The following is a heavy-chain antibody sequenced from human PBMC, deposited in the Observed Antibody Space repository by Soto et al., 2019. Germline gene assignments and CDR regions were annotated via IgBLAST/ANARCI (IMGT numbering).Heavy chain of an antibody. CDR3: ARDRRDDYSNVCCGMDV. D-gene: IGHD4-4*01. CDR2: IYYSGST. CDR1: GGSISSYY. V-gene: IGHV4-59*01. J-gene: IGHJ6*02. Sequence: KTSETLSLTCTVSGGSISSYYWSWIRQPPGKGLEWIGYIYYSGSTNYNPSLKSRVTISVDTSKNQFSLKLSSVTAADTAVYYCARDRRDDYSNVCCGMDVWGQGTTVTVSS.